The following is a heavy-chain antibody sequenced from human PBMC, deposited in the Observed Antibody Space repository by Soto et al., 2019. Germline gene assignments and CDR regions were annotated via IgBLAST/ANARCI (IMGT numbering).Heavy chain of an antibody. V-gene: IGHV1-18*01. J-gene: IGHJ4*03. CDR2: VSAYNGNT. D-gene: IGHD1-26*01. CDR1: CFIFSETG. Sequence: GASGKVSSKEFCFIFSETGIRLGRQAPGQGLEWMGWVSAYNGNTNYPQKLQGRVTMTTDTSTSTAYMELRSLRSDDTAMYYCARHHVVRGSYYDYWG. CDR3: ARHHVVRGSYYDY.